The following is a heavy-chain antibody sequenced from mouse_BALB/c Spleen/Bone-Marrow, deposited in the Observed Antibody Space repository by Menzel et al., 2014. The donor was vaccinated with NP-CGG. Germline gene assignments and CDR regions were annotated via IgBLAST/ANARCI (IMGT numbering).Heavy chain of an antibody. V-gene: IGHV1-5*01. J-gene: IGHJ4*01. CDR3: TRVITAVLATRAMDY. Sequence: DVKLVESGTVLARPGASVKMSCKASGYTFTSYWMHWVKQRPGQGLEWIGAIYPGNSDTNYNQKFKGKAKLTAVTSTSTAYMELSSLTNEDSAVYYCTRVITAVLATRAMDYWGQGSSVTVSS. CDR2: IYPGNSDT. CDR1: GYTFTSYW. D-gene: IGHD1-1*01.